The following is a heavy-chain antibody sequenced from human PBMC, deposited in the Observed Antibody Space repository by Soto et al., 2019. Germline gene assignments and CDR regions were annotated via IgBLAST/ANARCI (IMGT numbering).Heavy chain of an antibody. CDR3: VRDGTKTLRDWFEP. Sequence: SETLSLTCTVSGASISGFYWSWIRNSAGKGLEWIGRIYATGTTDYNPSLKSRVMMSVDTSKKQFSLKLRSVTAADTAVYYCVRDGTKTLRDWFEPWGQGISVTVSS. J-gene: IGHJ5*02. CDR1: GASISGFY. V-gene: IGHV4-4*07. CDR2: IYATGTT. D-gene: IGHD1-1*01.